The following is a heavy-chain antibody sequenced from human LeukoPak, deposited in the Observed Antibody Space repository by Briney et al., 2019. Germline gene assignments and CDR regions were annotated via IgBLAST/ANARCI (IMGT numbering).Heavy chain of an antibody. V-gene: IGHV1-8*01. CDR2: MNPNSGNT. CDR1: GYTFTSYD. D-gene: IGHD6-19*01. Sequence: ASVKVSCKASGYTFTSYDINWVRQATGQGLEWMGWMNPNSGNTGYAQKFQGRVTMTRNTSISTAYMELSSLRSEDTAVYYCARAPPYSSGWNGEKDFWGQGTLVTVSS. CDR3: ARAPPYSSGWNGEKDF. J-gene: IGHJ4*02.